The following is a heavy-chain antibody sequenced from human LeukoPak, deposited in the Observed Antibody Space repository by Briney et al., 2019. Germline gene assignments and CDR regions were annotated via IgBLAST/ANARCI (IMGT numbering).Heavy chain of an antibody. CDR1: GYTFTGYY. V-gene: IGHV1-2*06. D-gene: IGHD2-15*01. J-gene: IGHJ5*02. CDR3: ARGCSGGSCYSDNWFDP. Sequence: ASVKVSCKASGYTFTGYYMHWVRQAPGQGLEWMGRINPDSGGTNYAQKFQSRVTMTRDTSISTAYMELSRLRSDDTAVYYCARGCSGGSCYSDNWFDPWGQGTLVTVSS. CDR2: INPDSGGT.